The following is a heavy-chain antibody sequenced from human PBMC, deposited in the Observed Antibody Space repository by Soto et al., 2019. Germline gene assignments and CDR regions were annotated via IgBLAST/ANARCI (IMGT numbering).Heavy chain of an antibody. CDR3: ATWHEREHAYDV. J-gene: IGHJ3*01. D-gene: IGHD1-1*01. Sequence: EVRLLESGGGLVQPGGSLRLSCVASGFDFSTYAMSWVRQAPGKGLEWVSVIGEGGVSRVYADAVKGRFTISRDNSKNTLYLQMTSLRVDDTAMYYCATWHEREHAYDVWGQGTTVTVSS. CDR1: GFDFSTYA. CDR2: IGEGGVSR. V-gene: IGHV3-23*01.